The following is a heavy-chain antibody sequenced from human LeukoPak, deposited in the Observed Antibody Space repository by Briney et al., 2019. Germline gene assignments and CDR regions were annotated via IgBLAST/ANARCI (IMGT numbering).Heavy chain of an antibody. V-gene: IGHV1-69*05. CDR2: IIPIFGTA. J-gene: IGHJ4*02. CDR1: GYTFIAYY. CDR3: ATYYYDSSGYLRIDY. Sequence: ASVKVSCKASGYTFIAYYMHWVRQAPGQGLEWMGGIIPIFGTANYAQKFQGRVTITTDESTSTAYMELSSLSSEDTAVYYCATYYYDSSGYLRIDYWGQGTLVTVSS. D-gene: IGHD3-22*01.